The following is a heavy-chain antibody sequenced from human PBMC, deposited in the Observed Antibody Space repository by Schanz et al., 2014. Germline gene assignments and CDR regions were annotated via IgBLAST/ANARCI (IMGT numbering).Heavy chain of an antibody. CDR2: IWYNGSNK. D-gene: IGHD1-26*01. V-gene: IGHV3-33*08. J-gene: IGHJ4*02. Sequence: VHLVESGGGLVQPGGSLRLSCAASGFTFSSYAMSWVRQAPGKGLEWVAVIWYNGSNKYYADSVKGRFTISRDNSKNTLFLQMNSLRAEDTAVYYCARDHTTESYYSAGPPIDYWGQGTLLTVSS. CDR1: GFTFSSYA. CDR3: ARDHTTESYYSAGPPIDY.